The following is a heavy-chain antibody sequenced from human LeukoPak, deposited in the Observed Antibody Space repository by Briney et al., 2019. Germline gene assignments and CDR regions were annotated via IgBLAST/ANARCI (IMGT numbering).Heavy chain of an antibody. Sequence: HPGGSLRLSCAAFGFTLSSYSMNWVRQAPGKGLEWISYIDSDTYGNTIYYPHTVKGRFTISRDNAKNSLYLQMDSLRDEDTAVYYCASHSTFVGGATESIDFWGQGTLVTVSS. D-gene: IGHD1-26*01. CDR3: ASHSTFVGGATESIDF. CDR1: GFTLSSYS. J-gene: IGHJ4*02. V-gene: IGHV3-48*02. CDR2: IDSDTYGNTI.